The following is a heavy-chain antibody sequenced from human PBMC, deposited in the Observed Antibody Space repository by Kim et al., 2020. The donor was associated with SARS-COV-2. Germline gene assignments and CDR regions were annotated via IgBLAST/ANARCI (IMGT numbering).Heavy chain of an antibody. J-gene: IGHJ4*02. CDR2: INAGNGNT. CDR3: AREGGWELPNQYYFDY. CDR1: GYTFTSYA. V-gene: IGHV1-3*01. Sequence: ASVKVSCKASGYTFTSYAMHWVRQAPGQRLEWMGWINAGNGNTKYSQKFQGRVTITRDTSASTAYMELSSLRSEDTPVYYCAREGGWELPNQYYFDYWGQGTLVTVSS. D-gene: IGHD1-26*01.